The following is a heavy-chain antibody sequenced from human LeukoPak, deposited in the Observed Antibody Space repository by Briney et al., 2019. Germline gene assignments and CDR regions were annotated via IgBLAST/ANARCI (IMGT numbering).Heavy chain of an antibody. CDR3: AKSNYYCSDSCQPDDAFDV. J-gene: IGHJ3*01. CDR2: ISNTAGFT. V-gene: IGHV3-23*01. D-gene: IGHD2-15*01. Sequence: TGGSLRLSCAASGFTFSTYAMSWVRQVPGKGLEWVSGISNTAGFTYYADSVKGRFTISRDNSKNTLYLQFNSLRAEDTAVYYCAKSNYYCSDSCQPDDAFDVWGQGTMVTVSS. CDR1: GFTFSTYA.